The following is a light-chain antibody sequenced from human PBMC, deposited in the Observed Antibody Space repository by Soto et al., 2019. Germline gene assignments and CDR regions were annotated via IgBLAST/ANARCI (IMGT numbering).Light chain of an antibody. CDR3: QTWGTGIQV. CDR1: SGHSSYA. J-gene: IGLJ3*02. V-gene: IGLV4-69*01. CDR2: LNSDGSH. Sequence: QLVLTQSPSASASLGASVKLTCTLSSGHSSYAIAWHQQQPEKGPRYLMKLNSDGSHSKGDGIPDRFSGSSSGAERYLTSSNLQSEDEADYYCQTWGTGIQVFGGGTQLTVL.